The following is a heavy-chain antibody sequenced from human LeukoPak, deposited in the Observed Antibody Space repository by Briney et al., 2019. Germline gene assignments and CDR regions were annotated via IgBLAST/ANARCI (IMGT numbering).Heavy chain of an antibody. V-gene: IGHV1-69*05. CDR2: IIPIFGTA. J-gene: IGHJ4*02. CDR3: ARDALKRDLNYYDSSGYYGY. D-gene: IGHD3-22*01. CDR1: GGTFSSYA. Sequence: SVKVSCKASGGTFSSYAISWVRQAPGQGLEWIGGIIPIFGTANYAQKFQGRVTITTDDSTSTDYMELSSLRSEDTAVYYCARDALKRDLNYYDSSGYYGYWGQGTPVTASS.